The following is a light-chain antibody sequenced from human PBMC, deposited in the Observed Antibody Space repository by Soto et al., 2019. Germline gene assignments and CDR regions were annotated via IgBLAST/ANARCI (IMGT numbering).Light chain of an antibody. CDR3: QQSYSRT. CDR1: QSISNY. J-gene: IGKJ1*01. V-gene: IGKV1-39*01. Sequence: DIQLTQSPSPLSASVGDRVSISCRASQSISNYLNWYQQKPGKAPKVLIFAASRLQSGVPSRFSGSGSGTDFTLTISSLQPEDFAIYYCQQSYSRTFGQGTKVEI. CDR2: AAS.